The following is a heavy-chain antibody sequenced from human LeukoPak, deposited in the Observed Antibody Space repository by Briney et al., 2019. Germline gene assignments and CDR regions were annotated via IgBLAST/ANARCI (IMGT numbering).Heavy chain of an antibody. CDR3: ARDTMVRGVPHYGMDV. V-gene: IGHV4-31*03. J-gene: IGHJ6*02. D-gene: IGHD3-10*01. Sequence: SETLSLTCTVSGGSISSGGYYWSWIRQHPGKGLEWIGYIYYSGSTYYNPSLKSRVTISVDTSKNQFSPKLSSVTAADTAVYYCARDTMVRGVPHYGMDVWGQGTTVTVSS. CDR2: IYYSGST. CDR1: GGSISSGGYY.